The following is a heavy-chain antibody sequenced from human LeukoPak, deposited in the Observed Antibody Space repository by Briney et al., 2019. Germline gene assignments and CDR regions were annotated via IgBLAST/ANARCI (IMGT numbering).Heavy chain of an antibody. J-gene: IGHJ4*02. Sequence: ASVKASCKVSGYTLTELSMHWVRQAPGKGLEWMGGFDPEDGETIYAQKFQGRVTMTEDTSTDTAYMELSSLRSEDTAVYYCATLGSGWYYFDYWGQGTLVTVSS. D-gene: IGHD6-19*01. CDR1: GYTLTELS. CDR3: ATLGSGWYYFDY. V-gene: IGHV1-24*01. CDR2: FDPEDGET.